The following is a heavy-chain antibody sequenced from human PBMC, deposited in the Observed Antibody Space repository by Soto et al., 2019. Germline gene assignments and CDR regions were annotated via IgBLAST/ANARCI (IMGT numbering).Heavy chain of an antibody. V-gene: IGHV3-11*06. CDR2: ISRSSRNT. D-gene: IGHD3-22*01. CDR3: AREDSSGYPAADY. Sequence: QVQLVESGGGLVNPGGSLRLSCAASGFTFSDYYMSWIRQAPGKGLEWISYISRSSRNTIYADSVVGRFTISRDNAKNSLYLQMSSLRAEDTAVYYCAREDSSGYPAADYWGQGTLVTVSS. J-gene: IGHJ4*02. CDR1: GFTFSDYY.